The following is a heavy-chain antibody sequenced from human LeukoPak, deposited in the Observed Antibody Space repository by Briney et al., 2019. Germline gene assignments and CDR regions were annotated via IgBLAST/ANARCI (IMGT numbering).Heavy chain of an antibody. CDR2: AYYRSKWYN. CDR1: GDSVSSNSAA. J-gene: IGHJ4*02. V-gene: IGHV6-1*01. CDR3: AREFSEMATITPHFDY. Sequence: SQTLSLTCAISGDSVSSNSAAWNWIRQSPSRGLEWLGRAYYRSKWYNDYAVSVKSRITINPDTSKNQFSLQLNSVTPEDTAVYYCAREFSEMATITPHFDYWGQGTLVTVSS. D-gene: IGHD5-24*01.